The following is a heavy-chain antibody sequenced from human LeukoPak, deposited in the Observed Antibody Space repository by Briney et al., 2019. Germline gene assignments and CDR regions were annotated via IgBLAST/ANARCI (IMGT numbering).Heavy chain of an antibody. CDR3: AKDRLTTRRGIDY. J-gene: IGHJ4*02. D-gene: IGHD3-16*01. CDR1: GFTFSKYG. CDR2: IRSDGSNT. Sequence: PGGSLRLSCAASGFTFSKYGMHWVRQAPGKGLEWVAFIRSDGSNTHYADSVKGRFTISRDNSKNTLYLQMNSLRAEDTAVYYCAKDRLTTRRGIDYWGQGTLVTVSS. V-gene: IGHV3-30*02.